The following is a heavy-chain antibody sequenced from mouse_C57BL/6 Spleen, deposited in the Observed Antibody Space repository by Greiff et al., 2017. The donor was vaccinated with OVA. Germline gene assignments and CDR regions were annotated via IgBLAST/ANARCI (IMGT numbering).Heavy chain of an antibody. J-gene: IGHJ1*03. D-gene: IGHD1-1*01. CDR3: ARQGHYGSSYWYFDV. Sequence: EVKLMESGGDLVKPGGSLKLSCAASGFTFSSYGMSWVRQTPDKRLEWVATISSGGSYTYYPDSVKGRFTISRDNAKNTLYLQMSSLKSEDTAMYYCARQGHYGSSYWYFDVWGTGTTVTVSS. V-gene: IGHV5-6*01. CDR1: GFTFSSYG. CDR2: ISSGGSYT.